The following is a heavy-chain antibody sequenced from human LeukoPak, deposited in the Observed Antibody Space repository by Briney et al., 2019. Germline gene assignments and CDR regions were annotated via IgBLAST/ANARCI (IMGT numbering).Heavy chain of an antibody. CDR3: AREVNPGGLDAFDI. D-gene: IGHD1-14*01. CDR1: GYTFTSYD. Sequence: ASVKVSCKASGYTFTSYDINWVRQATGQGLEWMGWISAYNGNTNYAQKLQGRVTMTTDTSTSTAYMELRSLRSDDTAVYYCAREVNPGGLDAFDIWGQGTMVTVSS. J-gene: IGHJ3*02. V-gene: IGHV1-18*01. CDR2: ISAYNGNT.